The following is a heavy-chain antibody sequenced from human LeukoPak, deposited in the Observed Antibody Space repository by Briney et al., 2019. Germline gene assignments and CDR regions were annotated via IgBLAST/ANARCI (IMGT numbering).Heavy chain of an antibody. CDR1: DFSFRSYW. V-gene: IGHV3-7*03. CDR2: IKVDGSER. D-gene: IGHD1-7*01. J-gene: IGHJ4*02. Sequence: GGSLRLSCAASDFSFRSYWMSWVRQSPGRGLEWVANIKVDGSERYYVDSVKGRFTISRDNSKNTLYLQMNSLRAEDTAVYYCAKARGNYGPVDYWGQGTLVTVSS. CDR3: AKARGNYGPVDY.